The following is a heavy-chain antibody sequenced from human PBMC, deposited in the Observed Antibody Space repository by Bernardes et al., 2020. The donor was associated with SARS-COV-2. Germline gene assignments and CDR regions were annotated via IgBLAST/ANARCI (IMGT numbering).Heavy chain of an antibody. CDR1: GFTFSSYG. CDR2: IWYDGSNK. D-gene: IGHD3-3*01. Sequence: GGSLRLSCAASGFTFSSYGMHWVRQAPGKGLEWVAVIWYDGSNKYYADSVKGRFTISRDISKNRLYLQMNSLRAEDRAGYYCARPYYDFWSGPFLFGYWGQGTLVAVAS. CDR3: ARPYYDFWSGPFLFGY. V-gene: IGHV3-33*01. J-gene: IGHJ4*02.